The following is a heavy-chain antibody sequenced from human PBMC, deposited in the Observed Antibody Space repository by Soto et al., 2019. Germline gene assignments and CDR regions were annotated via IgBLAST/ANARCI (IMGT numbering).Heavy chain of an antibody. V-gene: IGHV1-24*01. CDR2: FDPEDGET. J-gene: IGHJ4*02. Sequence: ASVKVSCKVSGYTLTELSMHWVRQAPGKGLEWMGGFDPEDGETIYAQKFQGRVTMTEDTSTDTAYMELSSLRSEDTAVYYCATLGLFYDFWSGHDYWGEGTLVTVSS. D-gene: IGHD3-3*01. CDR1: GYTLTELS. CDR3: ATLGLFYDFWSGHDY.